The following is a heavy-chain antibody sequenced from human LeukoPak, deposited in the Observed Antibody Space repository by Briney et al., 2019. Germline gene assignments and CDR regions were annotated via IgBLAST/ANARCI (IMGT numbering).Heavy chain of an antibody. CDR1: GGSISSYY. V-gene: IGHV4-59*01. CDR2: IFYSGST. J-gene: IGHJ4*02. Sequence: PSETLSLTCTVSGGSISSYYWSWIRQPPGKGLEWIGYIFYSGSTNYNPSLKSRVTISVDTSKNQFSLKLSSVTAADTAVYYCARSYYYDSSGYYEGYFDYWGQGTLVTVSS. D-gene: IGHD3-22*01. CDR3: ARSYYYDSSGYYEGYFDY.